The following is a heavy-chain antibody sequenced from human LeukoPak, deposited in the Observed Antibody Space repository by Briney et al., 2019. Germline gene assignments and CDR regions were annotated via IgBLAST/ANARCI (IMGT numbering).Heavy chain of an antibody. CDR1: GGSISSSSYY. Sequence: SETLSLTCTVSGGSISSSSYYWGWIRQPPGKGLEWIGSIYYSGSTYCNPSLKSRVTISVDTSKNQFSLKLSSVTAADTAVYYCARVRYYYDSSGHPRYYFDYWGQGTLVTVSS. CDR3: ARVRYYYDSSGHPRYYFDY. D-gene: IGHD3-22*01. CDR2: IYYSGST. J-gene: IGHJ4*02. V-gene: IGHV4-39*01.